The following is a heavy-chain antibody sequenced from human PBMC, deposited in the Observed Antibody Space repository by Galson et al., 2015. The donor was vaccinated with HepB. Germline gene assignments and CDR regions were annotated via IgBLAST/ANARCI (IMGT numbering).Heavy chain of an antibody. J-gene: IGHJ4*02. CDR3: TRVADADYGDHSHFDS. CDR1: GFTFSDYY. D-gene: IGHD4-17*01. Sequence: SLRLSCAASGFTFSDYYISWIRQAPGKGLEWVSYISSNAIYTNYADSVKGRFTIPRDNAKNSLYLQINSLRAEDTAVYYCTRVADADYGDHSHFDSWGQGTLVTVSS. V-gene: IGHV3-11*06. CDR2: ISSNAIYT.